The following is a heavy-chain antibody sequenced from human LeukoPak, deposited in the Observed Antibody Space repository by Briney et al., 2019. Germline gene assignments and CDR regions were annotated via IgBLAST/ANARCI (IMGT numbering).Heavy chain of an antibody. CDR1: GGSISSGSYY. CDR2: IYTSGST. D-gene: IGHD3-3*01. Sequence: PSETLSLTCTVSGGSISSGSYYWSWIRQPAGKGLEWIGRIYTSGSTNYNPSLKSRVTISVDTSKNQFSLKLSSVTAADTAMYYCARDPGYDFWSGQKGWFDPWGQGTLVTVSS. V-gene: IGHV4-61*02. CDR3: ARDPGYDFWSGQKGWFDP. J-gene: IGHJ5*02.